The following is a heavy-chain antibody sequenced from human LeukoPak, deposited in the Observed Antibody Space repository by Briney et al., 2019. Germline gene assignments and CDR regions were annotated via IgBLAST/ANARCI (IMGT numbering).Heavy chain of an antibody. CDR1: CGSISSDY. J-gene: IGHJ6*03. D-gene: IGHD6-13*01. CDR2: NYYTRTT. V-gene: IGHV4-59*01. Sequence: SSTPSLTSTVSCGSISSDYWWWLRRLPGKGLVLFRCNYYTRTTNYNPSLKSRLAISVDTSKNQFSLNLSSVTAADTAVYYCARMRQQPYYYYHYMDVWGKGTTVTVSS. CDR3: ARMRQQPYYYYHYMDV.